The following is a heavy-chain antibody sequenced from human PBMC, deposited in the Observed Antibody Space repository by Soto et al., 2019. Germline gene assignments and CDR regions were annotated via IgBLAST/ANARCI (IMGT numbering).Heavy chain of an antibody. V-gene: IGHV3-23*01. D-gene: IGHD6-13*01. J-gene: IGHJ6*03. CDR2: ISGSGGST. CDR1: GFTFSSYA. Sequence: GGSLRLSCAASGFTFSSYAMSWVRQAPGKGLEWVSAISGSGGSTYYADSVKGRFTISRDNSKNTLYLQMNSLRAEDTAVYYCAKCPRSIAAAGGYYYYYYYMDVWGKGTTVTVSS. CDR3: AKCPRSIAAAGGYYYYYYYMDV.